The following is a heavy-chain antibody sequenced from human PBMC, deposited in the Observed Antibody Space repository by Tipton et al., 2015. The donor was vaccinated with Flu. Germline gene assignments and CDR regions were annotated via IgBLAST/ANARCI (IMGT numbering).Heavy chain of an antibody. V-gene: IGHV4-4*08. J-gene: IGHJ5*01. CDR2: ICPGSP. D-gene: IGHD4-11*01. Sequence: TLSLTCTVSGGSIGSYYWNWIRQPPGKGLEWIGNICPGSPYYNPSLRSRVTMSVARSNDQFSLRLTSVTAADTAVYFCARRTFSNYVSEPKNWFDFWGQGTLVTVSS. CDR3: ARRTFSNYVSEPKNWFDF. CDR1: GGSIGSYY.